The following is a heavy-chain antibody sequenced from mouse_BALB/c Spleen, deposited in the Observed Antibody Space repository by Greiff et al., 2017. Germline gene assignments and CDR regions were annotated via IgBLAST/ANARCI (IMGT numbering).Heavy chain of an antibody. D-gene: IGHD1-1*01. CDR2: IDPENGNT. CDR1: GFNIKDYY. J-gene: IGHJ2*01. Sequence: VHVKQSGAELVRPGALVKLSCKASGFNIKDYYMHWVKQRPEQGLEWIGWIDPENGNTIYDPKFQGKASITADTSSNTAYLQLSSLTSEDTAVYYCARKGTTVVAWGQGTTLTVSS. CDR3: ARKGTTVVA. V-gene: IGHV14-1*02.